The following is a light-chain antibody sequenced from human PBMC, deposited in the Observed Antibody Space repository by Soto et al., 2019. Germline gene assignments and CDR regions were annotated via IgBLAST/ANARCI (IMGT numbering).Light chain of an antibody. CDR2: GAS. CDR1: QSVSSSY. V-gene: IGKV3-20*01. J-gene: IGKJ1*01. CDR3: QQYGSSPRT. Sequence: EIVLTQSPGTLSLSPGERATLSCRASQSVSSSYLAWYQQNPGQAPRLLIYGASSRATGIPDRFSGSGSGTDFTLTISRLEPEDFAVYYCQQYGSSPRTFGQVTKVEIK.